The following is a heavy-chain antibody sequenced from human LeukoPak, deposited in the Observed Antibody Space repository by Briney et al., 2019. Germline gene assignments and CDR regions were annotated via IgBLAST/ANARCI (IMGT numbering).Heavy chain of an antibody. D-gene: IGHD1-26*01. CDR3: ARGPTEFDY. CDR1: GYTLTTYG. CDR2: INTNTGNP. J-gene: IGHJ4*02. V-gene: IGHV7-4-1*02. Sequence: ASVKVSCKASGYTLTTYGINWVRQAPGQGLEWMGWINTNTGNPTYAQGFTGRFVFSVDTSVSTAYLQISSLKAEDTAVYYCARGPTEFDYWGQGTLVTVSS.